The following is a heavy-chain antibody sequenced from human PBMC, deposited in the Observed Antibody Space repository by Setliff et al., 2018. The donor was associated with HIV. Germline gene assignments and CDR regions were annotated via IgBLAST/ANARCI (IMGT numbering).Heavy chain of an antibody. D-gene: IGHD2-2*01. J-gene: IGHJ5*02. V-gene: IGHV4-34*01. CDR1: GGSFSDYY. Sequence: SETLSLTCAVYGGSFSDYYWSWIRQPPGKGLEWIGEINHSGSTNYNPSLKSRVTISLDTSKNQFSVRLTSVTAADTAMYYCARVWARDIVVVPAANWFDPWGQGTLVTVSS. CDR2: INHSGST. CDR3: ARVWARDIVVVPAANWFDP.